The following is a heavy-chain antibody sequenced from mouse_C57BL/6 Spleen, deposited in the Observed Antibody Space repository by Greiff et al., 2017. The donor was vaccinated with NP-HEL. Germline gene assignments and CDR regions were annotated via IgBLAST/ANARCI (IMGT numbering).Heavy chain of an antibody. CDR2: INYDGSST. D-gene: IGHD1-1*01. V-gene: IGHV5-16*01. J-gene: IGHJ4*01. Sequence: EVQLVEPEGGLVQPGSSMKLSCKASGYTFSDYYMDWVRQVPEKGLEWVANINYDGSSTYYLDSLKSRFIISRDNAKNILYLQMSSLKSEDTATYYCARDGYGSVAMDYWGPGTTVSVSS. CDR3: ARDGYGSVAMDY. CDR1: GYTFSDYY.